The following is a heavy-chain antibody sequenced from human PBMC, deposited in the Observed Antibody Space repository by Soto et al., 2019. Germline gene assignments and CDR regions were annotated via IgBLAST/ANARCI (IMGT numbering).Heavy chain of an antibody. V-gene: IGHV4-59*01. CDR1: GGSISSYY. CDR3: ARAGRVSYFAY. J-gene: IGHJ4*02. Sequence: SETLCLTCTVSGGSISSYYWSWIRQPPGKGLEWIGYIYYSGITDYNPSLKSRVTISVDTSKSQFSLKLSSVTAADTAVYYCARAGRVSYFAYWGQVSLLTVS. CDR2: IYYSGIT. D-gene: IGHD6-6*01.